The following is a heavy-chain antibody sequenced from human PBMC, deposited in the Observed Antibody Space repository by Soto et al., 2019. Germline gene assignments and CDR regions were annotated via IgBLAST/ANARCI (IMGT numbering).Heavy chain of an antibody. CDR1: GGSISSGGYS. J-gene: IGHJ5*02. V-gene: IGHV4-30-2*01. Sequence: QMQLQESDSGLVKPSQTLSLTCAVSGGSISSGGYSWSWIRQPPGKGLEWIGYIYHSGSTYYNPSLKSRVTISVDRSKNQFSLKLSSVTAADTAVYFCARGHPTAFGPWGQGTLVTVSS. CDR2: IYHSGST. CDR3: ARGHPTAFGP. D-gene: IGHD4-17*01.